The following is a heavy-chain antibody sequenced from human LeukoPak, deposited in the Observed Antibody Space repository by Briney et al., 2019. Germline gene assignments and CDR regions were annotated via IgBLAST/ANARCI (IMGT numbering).Heavy chain of an antibody. J-gene: IGHJ4*02. V-gene: IGHV1-2*02. D-gene: IGHD3-22*01. CDR2: INPNSGGT. Sequence: ASVKVSCKASGYTFTGYYMHWVRQAPGQGLEWMGWINPNSGGTNYAQKFRGRVTMTRDTSISTAYMELSRLRSDDTAVYYCARDRGYDSSGYLFDYWGQGTLVTVSS. CDR3: ARDRGYDSSGYLFDY. CDR1: GYTFTGYY.